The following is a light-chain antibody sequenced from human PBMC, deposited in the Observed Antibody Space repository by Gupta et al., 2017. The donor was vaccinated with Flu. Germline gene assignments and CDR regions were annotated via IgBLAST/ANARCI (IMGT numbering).Light chain of an antibody. V-gene: IGKV3-15*01. CDR3: QQDNNWPFC. J-gene: IGKJ2*03. CDR2: GAY. Sequence: EMVLTQSPATLSMSPGERATLSCRASQSVSSALAWYQQKPGQPPWLLIYGAYTRATGIPARFSGSGSGTEFTLTISSLQSEDFAVYYCQQDNNWPFCFGQGTKLEVK. CDR1: QSVSSA.